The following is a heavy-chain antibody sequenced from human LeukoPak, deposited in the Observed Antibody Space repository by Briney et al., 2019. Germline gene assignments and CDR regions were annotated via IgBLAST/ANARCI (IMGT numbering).Heavy chain of an antibody. J-gene: IGHJ4*02. Sequence: GGSLRLSCAASGFTFDDYGMSWVRQAPGKGLEWVSGISWNGGRTGYADSVMGRFTISRDSAKNSLYLQMNSLRAEDTAFYYCARDYCSGGSCYGGHDYWGQGTLVTVSS. D-gene: IGHD2-15*01. CDR2: ISWNGGRT. CDR3: ARDYCSGGSCYGGHDY. V-gene: IGHV3-20*04. CDR1: GFTFDDYG.